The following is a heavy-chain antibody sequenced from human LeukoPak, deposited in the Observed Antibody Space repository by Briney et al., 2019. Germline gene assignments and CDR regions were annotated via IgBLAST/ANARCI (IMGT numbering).Heavy chain of an antibody. V-gene: IGHV3-48*04. CDR2: ISSGGSTI. Sequence: GESLRLSCAASRFTFSSYSLNWVRQAPGKGLEWVSYISSGGSTIYYADSVKGRFTISRDNAKNSLYLQMNSLRAEDTAVYYCARDPRQYYFDYWGQGTLVTVSS. CDR1: RFTFSSYS. CDR3: ARDPRQYYFDY. D-gene: IGHD1-1*01. J-gene: IGHJ4*02.